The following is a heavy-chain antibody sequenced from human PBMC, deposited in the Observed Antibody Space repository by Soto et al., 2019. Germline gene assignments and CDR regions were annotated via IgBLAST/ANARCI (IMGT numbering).Heavy chain of an antibody. D-gene: IGHD2-15*01. CDR3: ARGFRSVVVVAALSS. J-gene: IGHJ4*02. V-gene: IGHV1-18*04. Sequence: ASVKVSCKASGYTFTSYGISWVRQAPGQGLEWMGWISAYNGNTNYAQKLQSRVTMTTDTSTSTAYMELRSLRSDDTAVYYCARGFRSVVVVAALSSWGQGTLVTVSS. CDR2: ISAYNGNT. CDR1: GYTFTSYG.